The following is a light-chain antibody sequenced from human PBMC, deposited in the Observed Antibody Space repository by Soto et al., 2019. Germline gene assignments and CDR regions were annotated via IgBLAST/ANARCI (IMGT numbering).Light chain of an antibody. V-gene: IGLV1-44*01. CDR1: FSNIGDTA. CDR3: AAWDDSLDAL. J-gene: IGLJ1*01. CDR2: LND. Sequence: QSVLTQPPSLSATPGQRVNISCSGSFSNIGDTAVNWYQQLPGAAPKLLIYLNDQRPSGVPDRFSGSKSGTSAFLAISGLQSEDEADYYCAAWDDSLDALFGTGTKLTVL.